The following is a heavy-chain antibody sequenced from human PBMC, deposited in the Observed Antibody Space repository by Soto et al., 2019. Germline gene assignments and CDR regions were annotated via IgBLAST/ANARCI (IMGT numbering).Heavy chain of an antibody. CDR1: GFSFSNYN. Sequence: GGSLRLSCVASGFSFSNYNMNWVRQAPGKGLEWVAVVSIGGSTHYADSVRGRFTISRDNSKNTLSLQMNSLTAEDTAVYFCAKRRGAGGHFDYWGQGALVTVSS. V-gene: IGHV3-23*01. D-gene: IGHD2-15*01. J-gene: IGHJ4*02. CDR3: AKRRGAGGHFDY. CDR2: VSIGGST.